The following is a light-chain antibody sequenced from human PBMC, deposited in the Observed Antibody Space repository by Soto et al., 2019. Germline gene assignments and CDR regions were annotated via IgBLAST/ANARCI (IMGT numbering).Light chain of an antibody. J-gene: IGKJ5*01. CDR1: PSVTNF. CDR3: QQRNIWPPVT. V-gene: IGKV3-11*01. Sequence: EIVMTQSPATLSLSPGERATRACRASPSVTNFLAWYQQKPGQAPRLLIYGAFNRATGIPARFSGSGSGTDFTLTISSLEPEDFAVYYCQQRNIWPPVTFGQGTRLEIK. CDR2: GAF.